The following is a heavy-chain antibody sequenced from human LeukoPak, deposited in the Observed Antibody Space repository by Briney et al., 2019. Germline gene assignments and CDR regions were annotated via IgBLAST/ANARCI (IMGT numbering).Heavy chain of an antibody. CDR1: GGSFSGYY. CDR2: INHSGST. CDR3: ARGDNYYDSREFDY. Sequence: SETLSLTCAVYGGSFSGYYWSWIRQPPGKGLEWIGEINHSGSTNYNPSLKGRVTISVDTSKNQFSLKLSSVTAADTAVYYCARGDNYYDSREFDYWGQGTLVTVSS. D-gene: IGHD3-22*01. J-gene: IGHJ4*02. V-gene: IGHV4-34*01.